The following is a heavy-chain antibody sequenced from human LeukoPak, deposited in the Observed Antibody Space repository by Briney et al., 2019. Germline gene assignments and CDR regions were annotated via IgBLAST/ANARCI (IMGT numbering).Heavy chain of an antibody. V-gene: IGHV4-59*08. D-gene: IGHD3-22*01. J-gene: IGHJ4*02. CDR3: ARHYYDSSGYPNYFHY. CDR1: GGSISSHY. Sequence: SETLSLTCSVSGGSISSHYWSWIRQPPGKGLEWIGYTHYSGSTDYNPSLKSRVTISVDTSRKQFSLNLNSVTAADTAVYFCARHYYDSSGYPNYFHYWGQGTLVSVSS. CDR2: THYSGST.